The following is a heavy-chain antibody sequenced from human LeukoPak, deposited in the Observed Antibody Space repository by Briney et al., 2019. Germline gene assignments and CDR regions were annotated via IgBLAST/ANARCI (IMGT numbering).Heavy chain of an antibody. J-gene: IGHJ4*02. CDR2: IRYDGSRK. CDR1: GFTFSSYG. V-gene: IGHV3-30*02. D-gene: IGHD1-26*01. Sequence: KTGGSLRLSCAASGFTFSSYGMHWVRQAPGKGLEWVALIRYDGSRKYNADSVKGRFTISRDNSTLYLQMNSLRAAATAVYYCAKDRSIGTYYTFDHWGQGTLVTVSS. CDR3: AKDRSIGTYYTFDH.